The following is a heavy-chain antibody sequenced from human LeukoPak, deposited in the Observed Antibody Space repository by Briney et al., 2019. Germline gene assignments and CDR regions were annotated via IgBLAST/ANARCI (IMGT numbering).Heavy chain of an antibody. CDR3: AKDILLLSGGDCYSKCGMDV. J-gene: IGHJ6*02. V-gene: IGHV3-23*01. CDR2: ISGSGGST. D-gene: IGHD2-21*02. CDR1: GFTFSSYV. Sequence: PGGSLRLSCAASGFTFSSYVMSWVRQAPGKGLEWVSAISGSGGSTYYADSVKGRFTISRDNSKNTLYLQMNSLRAEDTAVYYCAKDILLLSGGDCYSKCGMDVWGQGTTVTVSS.